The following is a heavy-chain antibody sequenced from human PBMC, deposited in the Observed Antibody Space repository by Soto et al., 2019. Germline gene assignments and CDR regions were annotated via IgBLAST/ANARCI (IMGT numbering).Heavy chain of an antibody. CDR2: INPNSGGT. V-gene: IGHV1-2*02. J-gene: IGHJ3*02. D-gene: IGHD1-1*01. Sequence: QVQLVQSGAEVKKPGDSVKVSCKASGYTFTGCYMHWVRQAPGQGLEWMGWINPNSGGTNYAQKFQGRVTLTSDTSISTAYMELSRLRSDDTAVYYCARYNWHDVEAFDIWGQGTIVTVSS. CDR3: ARYNWHDVEAFDI. CDR1: GYTFTGCY.